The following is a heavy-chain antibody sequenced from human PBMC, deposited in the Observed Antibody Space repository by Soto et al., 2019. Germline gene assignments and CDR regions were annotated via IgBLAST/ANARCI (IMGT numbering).Heavy chain of an antibody. CDR2: INHSGST. CDR1: GGSFSGYY. J-gene: IGHJ6*03. V-gene: IGHV4-34*01. D-gene: IGHD2-21*01. CDR3: ARLFPYYYYYYMDV. Sequence: QVQLQQWGAGLLKPSETLSLTCAVYGGSFSGYYWSWIRQPPGKGLEWIGEINHSGSTNYNPSLKRRVTISVDTSKNQFSLKLSSVTAADTAVYCCARLFPYYYYYYMDVWGKGTTVTVSS.